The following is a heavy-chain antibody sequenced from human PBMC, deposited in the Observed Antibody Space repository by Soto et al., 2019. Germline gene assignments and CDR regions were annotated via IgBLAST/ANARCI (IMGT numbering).Heavy chain of an antibody. CDR3: ARVAYRSSSGSHFDY. CDR1: GWSFSGYY. V-gene: IGHV4-34*01. CDR2: INHSGST. J-gene: IGHJ4*02. D-gene: IGHD6-6*01. Sequence: SETLSLTCAVYGWSFSGYYWSWIRQPPGKGLEWIGEINHSGSTNYNPSLKSRVTISVDTSKNQFSLKLSSVAAADTAVYHCARVAYRSSSGSHFDYWGQGTLVTVSS.